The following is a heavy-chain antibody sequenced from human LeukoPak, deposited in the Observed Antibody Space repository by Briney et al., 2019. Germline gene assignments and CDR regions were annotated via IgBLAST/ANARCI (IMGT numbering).Heavy chain of an antibody. CDR3: AKDALISFRGAWSQFDS. CDR1: GFTFSSYA. CDR2: ISGSGGST. V-gene: IGHV3-23*01. Sequence: GGSLRLSCAASGFTFSSYAMSWVRQAPGKGLEWVSGISGSGGSTYYVDAVKGRFTISRDNSKNTLYLQMNGLRAEDTAVYYCAKDALISFRGAWSQFDSWGQGTQVTVSS. D-gene: IGHD3-16*02. J-gene: IGHJ4*02.